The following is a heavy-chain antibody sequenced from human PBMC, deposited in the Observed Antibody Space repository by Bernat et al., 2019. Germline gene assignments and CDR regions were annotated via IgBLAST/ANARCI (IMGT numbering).Heavy chain of an antibody. Sequence: EVQLVESGGGLVQPGGSLRLSCAASGFTFTYYAMSWVRQAPGKGLEWVSGISGSGGSTYYADSVKCRFTISRDNSKNTLYLQMNSLRAEDTAVYYCVKGGYCSGGSCYPGYYFDYWGQGTLVTVSS. V-gene: IGHV3-23*04. CDR1: GFTFTYYA. J-gene: IGHJ4*02. CDR2: ISGSGGST. CDR3: VKGGYCSGGSCYPGYYFDY. D-gene: IGHD2-15*01.